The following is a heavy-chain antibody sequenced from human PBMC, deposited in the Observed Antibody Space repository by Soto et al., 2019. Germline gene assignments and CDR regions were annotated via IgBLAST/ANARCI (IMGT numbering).Heavy chain of an antibody. Sequence: GGSLRLSCAASGFTFSSYAMSWVRQAPGKGLEWVSAISGSGVSTYYADSVKGRFTISRDNSKDTLYLQMNSLRAEETAVYYCSKIPGMYYYDSSGYYHYDYWGQGTLVTVSS. CDR3: SKIPGMYYYDSSGYYHYDY. CDR1: GFTFSSYA. J-gene: IGHJ4*02. D-gene: IGHD3-22*01. V-gene: IGHV3-23*01. CDR2: ISGSGVST.